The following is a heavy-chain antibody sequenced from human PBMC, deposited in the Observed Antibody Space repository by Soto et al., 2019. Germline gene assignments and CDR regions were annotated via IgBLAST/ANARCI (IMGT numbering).Heavy chain of an antibody. J-gene: IGHJ4*02. D-gene: IGHD2-21*02. CDR1: GFTFSGSA. CDR3: NRPFCGGDCDFDS. Sequence: EVQLVESGGGLVQPGGSLKLSCAASGFTFSGSAMHWVRQASGKGLEWVGRIRDKANSYATAYTASVKGRFTISRDDSKNTAYLQMNRPKTEDPAVFFCNRPFCGGDCDFDSWGQGTLVTVSS. V-gene: IGHV3-73*02. CDR2: IRDKANSYAT.